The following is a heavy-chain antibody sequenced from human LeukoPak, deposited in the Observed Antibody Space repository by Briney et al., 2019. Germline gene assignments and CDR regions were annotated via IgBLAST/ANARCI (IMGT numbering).Heavy chain of an antibody. Sequence: GRSLRLSCAASGFTFSSYAMTWVRQAPGKGLEWVSAISGSGGSTYYADSVKGRFTISRDNSKNTLYLQMNSLRAEDTAVYYCAKSRNMWFGDHWGQGTLITVSS. V-gene: IGHV3-23*01. CDR1: GFTFSSYA. CDR2: ISGSGGST. J-gene: IGHJ4*02. D-gene: IGHD3-10*01. CDR3: AKSRNMWFGDH.